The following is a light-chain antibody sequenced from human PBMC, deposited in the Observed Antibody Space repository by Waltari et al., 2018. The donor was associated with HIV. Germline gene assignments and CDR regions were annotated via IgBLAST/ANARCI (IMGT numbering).Light chain of an antibody. Sequence: SYELTQPPSVSVSPGQTARITCSGDALPKQYAYWYQQKPGQAPILVIYKDIERPSVIPERFSGSSSGTTVTLTISGVQAEDETDYYCQSADSSDTFVFGSGTKVTVL. V-gene: IGLV3-25*03. J-gene: IGLJ1*01. CDR2: KDI. CDR1: ALPKQY. CDR3: QSADSSDTFV.